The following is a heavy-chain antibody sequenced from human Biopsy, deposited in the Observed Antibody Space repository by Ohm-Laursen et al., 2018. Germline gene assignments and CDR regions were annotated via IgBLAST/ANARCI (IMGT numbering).Heavy chain of an antibody. CDR3: ARDRGYSSDRTVPGYFDL. CDR2: VFYTGST. D-gene: IGHD3-22*01. CDR1: GDSISSNY. J-gene: IGHJ2*01. V-gene: IGHV4-59*01. Sequence: GTLSLTCPVSGDSISSNYWSWIRQPPGKGLEWIGYVFYTGSTYYNPSLQSRVTISVDTSKNHFSLRLRTGTPADTAIYYCARDRGYSSDRTVPGYFDLWGRGTLVTVSS.